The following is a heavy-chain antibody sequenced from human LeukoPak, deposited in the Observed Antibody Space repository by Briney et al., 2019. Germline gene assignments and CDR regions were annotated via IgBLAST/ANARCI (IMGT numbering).Heavy chain of an antibody. CDR3: TRGVQLERRYYNWFDP. CDR1: GYTFTGYY. J-gene: IGHJ5*02. D-gene: IGHD1-1*01. Sequence: ASVKVSCKASGYTFTGYYMHWVRQAPGQGLEWMGMINPSRGSTSYAQKFQGGLTMTRDTSTSTVYMELSSLRSEDTAVYYCTRGVQLERRYYNWFDPWGQGTLVTVSS. V-gene: IGHV1-46*01. CDR2: INPSRGST.